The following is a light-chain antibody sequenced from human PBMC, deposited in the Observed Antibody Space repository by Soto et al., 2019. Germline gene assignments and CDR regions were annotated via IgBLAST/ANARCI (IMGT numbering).Light chain of an antibody. V-gene: IGKV2-28*01. Sequence: DIVMTQSPLSLPVTPGAPASISCRSSQSLLQSNGNNYLDWYLQKPGQSPQLLIYLGSNRASGVXDXSSGSESGSVCNLKISRVEAEDVGVYYCMQALHTPLTFGQGARLE. CDR2: LGS. CDR3: MQALHTPLT. CDR1: QSLLQSNGNNY. J-gene: IGKJ5*01.